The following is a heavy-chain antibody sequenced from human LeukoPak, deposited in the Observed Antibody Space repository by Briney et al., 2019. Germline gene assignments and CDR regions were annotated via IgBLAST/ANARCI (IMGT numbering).Heavy chain of an antibody. V-gene: IGHV5-51*01. CDR3: ASRVWATGYYFDY. J-gene: IGHJ4*02. CDR2: IYPGDSDT. Sequence: HGESLKISCKGSGYSFTSYWIGWVRQMPGKGLEWMGIIYPGDSDTRYSPSFQGQVTISADKSISTAYLQWSSLKASDTAMYYCASRVWATGYYFDYWGQGTLVTVSS. D-gene: IGHD1-14*01. CDR1: GYSFTSYW.